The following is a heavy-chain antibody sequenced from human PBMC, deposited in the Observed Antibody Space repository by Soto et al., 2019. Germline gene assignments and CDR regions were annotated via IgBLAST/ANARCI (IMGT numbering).Heavy chain of an antibody. J-gene: IGHJ4*02. CDR2: TRNKANSYTT. D-gene: IGHD3-9*01. CDR1: GFTFSDHY. V-gene: IGHV3-72*01. Sequence: GGSLRLSCAASGFTFSDHYMDWVRQAPGKGLEWVGRTRNKANSYTTEYAASVKGRFTISRDDSKNSLYLQMNSLKTEDTAVYYCAREPILRSYDILTGYYMLFDYWGQGTLVTVSS. CDR3: AREPILRSYDILTGYYMLFDY.